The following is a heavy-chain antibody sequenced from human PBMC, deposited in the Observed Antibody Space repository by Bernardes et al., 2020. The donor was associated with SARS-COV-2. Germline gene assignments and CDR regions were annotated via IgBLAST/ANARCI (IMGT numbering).Heavy chain of an antibody. J-gene: IGHJ4*02. Sequence: GSLRLSCAASGFTFANYVMNWVRQAPGKGLEWVSGLTESGADTYYADSVKGRFTISRDNSKSTLYLDMNSLRAEDTAVYYCAKDRILDSWGQGALVTVSS. CDR3: AKDRILDS. D-gene: IGHD3-3*01. CDR1: GFTFANYV. V-gene: IGHV3-23*01. CDR2: LTESGADT.